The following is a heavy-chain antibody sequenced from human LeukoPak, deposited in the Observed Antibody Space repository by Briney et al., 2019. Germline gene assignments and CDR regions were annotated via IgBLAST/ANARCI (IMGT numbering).Heavy chain of an antibody. CDR2: IIPILGIA. CDR3: ARDIMGATILDY. V-gene: IGHV1-69*04. Sequence: GASVKVSCKASGGTFSSYAISWVRQAPGQGLEWMGRIIPILGIANYAQKFQGRVTITADKSTSTAYMELSSLRSEDTAVYYCARDIMGATILDYWGQGTLVTVSS. D-gene: IGHD1-26*01. CDR1: GGTFSSYA. J-gene: IGHJ4*02.